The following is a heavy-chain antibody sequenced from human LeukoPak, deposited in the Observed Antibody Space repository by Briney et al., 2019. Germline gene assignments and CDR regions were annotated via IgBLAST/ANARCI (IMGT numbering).Heavy chain of an antibody. D-gene: IGHD3-16*02. CDR3: VRLVISDQSSSLGLGY. CDR2: INPNTGGT. V-gene: IGHV1-2*02. Sequence: ASVKVSCKASGYTFTGYYMHWVRQAPGQGLEWMGWINPNTGGTNYAQKFRGRVSMTRDTSISTAYMELDRLRSDERAMYYGVRLVISDQSSSLGLGYWGQGTLVTVSP. CDR1: GYTFTGYY. J-gene: IGHJ4*02.